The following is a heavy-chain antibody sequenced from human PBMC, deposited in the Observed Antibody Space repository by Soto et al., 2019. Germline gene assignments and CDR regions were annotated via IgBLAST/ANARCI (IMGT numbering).Heavy chain of an antibody. V-gene: IGHV3-11*06. D-gene: IGHD1-26*01. CDR1: GFTLSDYY. CDR2: ISSSSSYT. Sequence: PGGSLRLACAAAGFTLSDYYMSWIRQPAGKGLEWVSSISSSSSYTNYADSVKGRFTSSRDNAKNSLYLQMNSLRAEDTAVYYCAAGEGATRDYWGQGTMVTVSS. J-gene: IGHJ4*02. CDR3: AAGEGATRDY.